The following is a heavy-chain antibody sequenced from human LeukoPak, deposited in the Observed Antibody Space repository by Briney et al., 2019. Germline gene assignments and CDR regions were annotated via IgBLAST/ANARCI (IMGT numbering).Heavy chain of an antibody. CDR3: ARGCYTSGWYTFDY. CDR2: IGTGGDT. CDR1: GFTFSSCD. V-gene: IGHV3-13*01. J-gene: IGHJ4*02. Sequence: GGSLRLSCAASGFTFSSCDMYRVRQSTGKGLEWVSSIGTGGDTYYSDSVKGRFTISRENAKDSLYLQMNSLGAGDTAVYYCARGCYTSGWYTFDYWGQGTLVTVSS. D-gene: IGHD6-19*01.